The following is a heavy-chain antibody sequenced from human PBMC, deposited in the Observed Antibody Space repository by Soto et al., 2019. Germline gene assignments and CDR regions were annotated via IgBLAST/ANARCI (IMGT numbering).Heavy chain of an antibody. V-gene: IGHV3-23*01. CDR2: ISGSGGST. Sequence: GGSLRLSCAASGFTFSSYAMSWVRQAPGKGLEWVSAISGSGGSTYYADSVKGRFTISRDNSKNTLYLQMNSLRAEDTAVYYCAKDNWGEVATRLDAFDIWGQGTMVTVS. J-gene: IGHJ3*02. CDR1: GFTFSSYA. D-gene: IGHD5-12*01. CDR3: AKDNWGEVATRLDAFDI.